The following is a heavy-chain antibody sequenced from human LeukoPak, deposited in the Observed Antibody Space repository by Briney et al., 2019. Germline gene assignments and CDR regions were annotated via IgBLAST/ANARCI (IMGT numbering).Heavy chain of an antibody. V-gene: IGHV1-2*02. Sequence: ASVKVSCKASGYTFTGYYMHWVRQAHGQGLEWMGWINPNSGGTNYAQKFQGRVTMTRDTSISTAYMELSRLRSDDTAVYYCARAPGYTSGWYYFDYWGQGTLVTVSS. J-gene: IGHJ4*02. CDR3: ARAPGYTSGWYYFDY. CDR2: INPNSGGT. D-gene: IGHD6-19*01. CDR1: GYTFTGYY.